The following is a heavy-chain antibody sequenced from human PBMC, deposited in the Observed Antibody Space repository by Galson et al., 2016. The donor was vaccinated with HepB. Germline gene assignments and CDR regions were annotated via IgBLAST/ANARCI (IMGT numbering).Heavy chain of an antibody. CDR1: GFTFSSYA. V-gene: IGHV3-23*01. D-gene: IGHD3-10*01. Sequence: SLRLSCAASGFTFSSYAMTWVRQAPGKGLEWVSAGYGGGGGPHYADSVKGRFTMSRDISRNTLYLQMNSLRAEDTAVYYCARDRGGSAGAFNWFDPWGQGTLVTVSS. CDR2: GYGGGGGP. J-gene: IGHJ5*02. CDR3: ARDRGGSAGAFNWFDP.